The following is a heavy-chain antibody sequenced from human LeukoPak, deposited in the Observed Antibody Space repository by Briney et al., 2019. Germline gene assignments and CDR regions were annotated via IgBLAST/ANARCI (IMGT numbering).Heavy chain of an antibody. CDR1: GFTFSSNY. D-gene: IGHD2-21*02. V-gene: IGHV3-53*01. J-gene: IGHJ4*02. CDR3: AKDLMWDCGGDCNDY. Sequence: GGSLRLSCAASGFTFSSNYMSWVRQAPGKGLEWVSVIYSGGSTYYADSVKGRFTISRDNSKNTLYLQMKSLRAEDTAVYYCAKDLMWDCGGDCNDYWGQGTLVTVSS. CDR2: IYSGGST.